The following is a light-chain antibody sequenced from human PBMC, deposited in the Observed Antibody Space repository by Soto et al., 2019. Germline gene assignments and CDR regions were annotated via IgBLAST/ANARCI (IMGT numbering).Light chain of an antibody. CDR1: SSNIGNSP. CDR3: AVWDDSLKGWL. CDR2: GNT. V-gene: IGLV1-44*01. J-gene: IGLJ3*02. Sequence: QSVLTQPPSASGTPEQRVTISCSGSSSNIGNSPVNWYQLPGTAPQLLIYGNTQRPSGVPDRFSGSKSGTSASLAISGLQSDDEAVYYCAVWDDSLKGWLFGGGTKLTVL.